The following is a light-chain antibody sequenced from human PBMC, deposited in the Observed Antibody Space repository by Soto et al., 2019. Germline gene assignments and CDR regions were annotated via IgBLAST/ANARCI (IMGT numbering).Light chain of an antibody. CDR1: SSNIGAGYD. V-gene: IGLV1-40*01. J-gene: IGLJ2*01. Sequence: QSVLTQPPSVSGAPGQRVTISCTGSSSNIGAGYDVHWYQQLPGTAPKLLIYGNSNRPSGVPDRFSGSKSGTSASLAITKLQAEGEADYYCQSYDSSLSVVFGGGTKLTVL. CDR2: GNS. CDR3: QSYDSSLSVV.